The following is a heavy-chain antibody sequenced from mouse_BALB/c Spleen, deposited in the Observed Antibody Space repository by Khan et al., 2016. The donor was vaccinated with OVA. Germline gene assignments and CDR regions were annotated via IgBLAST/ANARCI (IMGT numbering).Heavy chain of an antibody. D-gene: IGHD1-1*01. CDR3: ARWTTTSYWYFDV. Sequence: QVQLQQSGAELVRPGGSVKLSCKASGYSFTSYWMNWMKQRPGQGLEWIGIIHPSDSETRLNQRFRDKATLTVDKSSSTAYMQLNSPTSEDSAVYYCARWTTTSYWYFDVWGAGTTVTVSS. J-gene: IGHJ1*01. CDR2: IHPSDSET. CDR1: GYSFTSYW. V-gene: IGHV1-61*01.